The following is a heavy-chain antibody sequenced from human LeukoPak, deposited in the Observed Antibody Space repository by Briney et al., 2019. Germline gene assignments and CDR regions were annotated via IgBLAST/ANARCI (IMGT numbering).Heavy chain of an antibody. CDR3: ANPPGIAAAGTGRGYYFDY. Sequence: GGSLRLSCAASGFTFSSSAMSWVRQAPGKGLEWVSTISDSAGSTYYADSVKGRFTVSRDNSKNTLYLQMNSLRAEDTAVYYCANPPGIAAAGTGRGYYFDYWGQGTLVTVSS. V-gene: IGHV3-23*01. CDR2: ISDSAGST. J-gene: IGHJ4*02. D-gene: IGHD6-13*01. CDR1: GFTFSSSA.